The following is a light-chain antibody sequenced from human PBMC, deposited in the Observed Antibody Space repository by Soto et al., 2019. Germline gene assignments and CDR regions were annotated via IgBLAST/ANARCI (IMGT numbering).Light chain of an antibody. CDR1: QTVRGNY. V-gene: IGKV3-20*01. Sequence: EIVLTQSPGTLSLSPGERATLSCRASQTVRGNYLAWFQQRPGQPPRLLIYPASTRAAGVPDRFSGSGSGTEFSLTINRLEAEDFAVYYCHHYGPAPWTFGQGTKVEIK. CDR2: PAS. CDR3: HHYGPAPWT. J-gene: IGKJ1*01.